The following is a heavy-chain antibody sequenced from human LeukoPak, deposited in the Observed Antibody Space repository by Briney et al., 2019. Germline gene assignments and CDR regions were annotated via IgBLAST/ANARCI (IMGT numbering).Heavy chain of an antibody. V-gene: IGHV3-7*01. CDR2: IKQDGSEK. CDR3: AREGYFYAFDY. CDR1: GFTFSSYW. J-gene: IGHJ4*02. Sequence: GGSLRLSCAASGFTFSSYWMSWVRQSPGKGLEWVANIKQDGSEKYYVDSVKGRFTISRDNAKNSLYLQMNSLRAEDTAVYYCAREGYFYAFDYWGQGTLVTVSS. D-gene: IGHD2/OR15-2a*01.